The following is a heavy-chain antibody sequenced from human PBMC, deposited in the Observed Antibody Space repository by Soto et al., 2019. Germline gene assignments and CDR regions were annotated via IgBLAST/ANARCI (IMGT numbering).Heavy chain of an antibody. V-gene: IGHV3-30*18. J-gene: IGHJ4*02. CDR3: AKERHSSGWYPLLDY. CDR1: GFTFSSYG. D-gene: IGHD6-19*01. Sequence: GGSLRLSCAASGFTFSSYGMHWVRQAPGKGLEWVAVISYDGSNKYYADSVKGRFTISRDNSKNTLYLQMNSLRAEDTAVYYCAKERHSSGWYPLLDYWGQGTLVTVSS. CDR2: ISYDGSNK.